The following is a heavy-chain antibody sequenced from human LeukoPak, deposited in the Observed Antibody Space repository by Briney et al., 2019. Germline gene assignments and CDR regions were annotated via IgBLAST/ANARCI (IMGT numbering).Heavy chain of an antibody. CDR1: GGTFSSYA. D-gene: IGHD3-22*01. CDR3: ARGFPPRRNYDSRGYYSYYFDY. CDR2: ISAYNGNT. V-gene: IGHV1-18*01. Sequence: ASVKVSCKASGGTFSSYAISWVRQAPGQGLEWMGWISAYNGNTKYAQKFQGRVTMTTDTSTSTAYMELRSLRSDDTAVYYCARGFPPRRNYDSRGYYSYYFDYWGQGTLVTVSS. J-gene: IGHJ4*02.